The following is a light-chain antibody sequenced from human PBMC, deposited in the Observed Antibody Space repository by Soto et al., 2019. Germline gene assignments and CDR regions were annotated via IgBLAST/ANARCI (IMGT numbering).Light chain of an antibody. CDR1: SSDVGSYNY. V-gene: IGLV2-14*01. Sequence: QSVLTQPASVSGSPGQSITISCTGTSSDVGSYNYVSWYQQDPGKAPKLIFYDVSNRPSGVSDRFSVSKSGNTASLTISNLQAEDEAAYYCSSYTNSGTHVFGTGTKLTVL. CDR2: DVS. CDR3: SSYTNSGTHV. J-gene: IGLJ1*01.